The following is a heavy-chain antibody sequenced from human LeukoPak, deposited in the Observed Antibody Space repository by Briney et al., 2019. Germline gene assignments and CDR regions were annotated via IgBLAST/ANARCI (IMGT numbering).Heavy chain of an antibody. D-gene: IGHD5-18*01. CDR3: ARETPRAVDTAMVYYYYGVDV. CDR1: GSTFSSYW. Sequence: GGSLRLSCAASGSTFSSYWMSWVRQAPGKGLEWVANIKQDGSEKYYVDSVKGRFTISSDNAKNSLYLQMNSLRAEDTAVYYCARETPRAVDTAMVYYYYGVDVWGQGTTVTVSS. J-gene: IGHJ6*02. CDR2: IKQDGSEK. V-gene: IGHV3-7*01.